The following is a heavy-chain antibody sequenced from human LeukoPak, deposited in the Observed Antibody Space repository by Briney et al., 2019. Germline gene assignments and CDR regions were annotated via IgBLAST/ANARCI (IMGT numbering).Heavy chain of an antibody. J-gene: IGHJ4*02. D-gene: IGHD4-23*01. CDR1: GFTFTTFW. V-gene: IGHV3-74*01. Sequence: GGSLRLSCATSGFTFTTFWMHWVRQAPGKGLVWVSRINHDGSSTNYADSVKGRFTISRDNAKNTVYLQMNSLRAQDTAVYYCARGARKGDDYGGFFDYWGQGTLVTVSS. CDR2: INHDGSST. CDR3: ARGARKGDDYGGFFDY.